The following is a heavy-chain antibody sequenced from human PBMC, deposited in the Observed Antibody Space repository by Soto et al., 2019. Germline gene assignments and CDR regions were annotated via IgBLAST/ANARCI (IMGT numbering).Heavy chain of an antibody. J-gene: IGHJ4*02. CDR1: GFIFGRFG. CDR2: IRNDGSNK. V-gene: IGHV3-33*01. CDR3: ARDHERRIGDSVPAGFDY. Sequence: QVQLVESGGGVVQPGRSLKLSCAASGFIFGRFGMHWVRQPPGKGLEWVAVIRNDGSNKPYADSVQGRFTISRDNCKNTLYLEMDSLRGEDTSVYYCARDHERRIGDSVPAGFDYWAQGHLVNASS. D-gene: IGHD2-21*02.